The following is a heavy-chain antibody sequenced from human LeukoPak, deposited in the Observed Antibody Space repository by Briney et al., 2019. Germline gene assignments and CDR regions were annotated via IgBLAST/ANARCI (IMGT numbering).Heavy chain of an antibody. D-gene: IGHD3-9*01. CDR1: GFTFSSYA. CDR2: ISGSGGST. V-gene: IGHV3-23*01. J-gene: IGHJ4*02. Sequence: GGSLRLSCAASGFTFSSYAMSWVRQARGKGLEWVTAISGSGGSTYYADSVKGRFTISRDNSKNTLYLQMNSLRAEDTAVYFCAKDRSITISEVGAGIDYWGQGTLVTVSS. CDR3: AKDRSITISEVGAGIDY.